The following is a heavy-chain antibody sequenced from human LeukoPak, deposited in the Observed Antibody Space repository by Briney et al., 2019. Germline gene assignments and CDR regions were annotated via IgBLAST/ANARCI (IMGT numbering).Heavy chain of an antibody. CDR2: IYSTGST. D-gene: IGHD3-10*01. J-gene: IGHJ4*02. Sequence: SESLSLTCTVSGGSINNYYWSWIRQPAGKGPEWIGRIYSTGSTYYNPSLKSRVTLSVDTSKNQFSLELTSVTPADTAVYYCARDRYYYGSGSYVFDYWGQGTLVTVSS. CDR3: ARDRYYYGSGSYVFDY. CDR1: GGSINNYY. V-gene: IGHV4-4*07.